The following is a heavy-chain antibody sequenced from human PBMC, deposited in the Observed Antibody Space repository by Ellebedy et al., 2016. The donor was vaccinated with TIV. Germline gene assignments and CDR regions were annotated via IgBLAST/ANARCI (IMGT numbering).Heavy chain of an antibody. CDR2: IYSGGNT. D-gene: IGHD4-11*01. V-gene: IGHV3-53*01. CDR3: AREVYSSTWYDC. Sequence: PGGSLRLSCTASGFTVSSNYMNWVRQAPGKGLEWVSVIYSGGNTYYADSVKGRFTISRDNSKNTVYLQMNSLRAEDTAGYYCAREVYSSTWYDCWGQGTLVTVSS. CDR1: GFTVSSNY. J-gene: IGHJ5*01.